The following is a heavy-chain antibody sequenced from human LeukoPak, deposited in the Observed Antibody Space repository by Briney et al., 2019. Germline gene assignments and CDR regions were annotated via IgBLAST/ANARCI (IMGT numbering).Heavy chain of an antibody. Sequence: PGGSLRLSCAASGFTFSGSAMHWVRQASGKGLEWVGRIRSKANSYATAYAASVKGRFTISRDDSKNTAYLQMNSLKTEDTAVYYCTRTPVDTAMVFSSWGQGTLVTVSS. D-gene: IGHD5-18*01. J-gene: IGHJ5*02. CDR3: TRTPVDTAMVFSS. CDR1: GFTFSGSA. V-gene: IGHV3-73*01. CDR2: IRSKANSYAT.